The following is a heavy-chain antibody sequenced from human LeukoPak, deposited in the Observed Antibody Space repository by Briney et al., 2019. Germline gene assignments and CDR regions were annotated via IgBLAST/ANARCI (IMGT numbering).Heavy chain of an antibody. Sequence: SETLSLTCTVSGGSITNYYWSWIRQPPGKGLEYVGYIYYAGNTNYNPSLKSRVTISVDTSKKQFSLKLNSVTAADTAVYFCARGPGSPSGDNYGRPLDYWGQGTLVTVSS. V-gene: IGHV4-59*01. J-gene: IGHJ4*02. D-gene: IGHD5-18*01. CDR3: ARGPGSPSGDNYGRPLDY. CDR2: IYYAGNT. CDR1: GGSITNYY.